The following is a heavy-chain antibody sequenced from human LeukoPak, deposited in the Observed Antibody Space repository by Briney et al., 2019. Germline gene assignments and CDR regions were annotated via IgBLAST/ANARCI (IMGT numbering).Heavy chain of an antibody. CDR1: GGSITSTTHY. CDR2: IYYSGST. D-gene: IGHD6-13*01. V-gene: IGHV4-39*01. J-gene: IGHJ3*02. CDR3: ARGIAAARAFDI. Sequence: SETLSLTCTVSGGSITSTTHYWGWIRQPPGKGLEWIGSIYYSGSTYYNPSLKSRVTISVDTSKNQFSLKLSSVTAADTAVYYCARGIAAARAFDIWGQGTMVTVSS.